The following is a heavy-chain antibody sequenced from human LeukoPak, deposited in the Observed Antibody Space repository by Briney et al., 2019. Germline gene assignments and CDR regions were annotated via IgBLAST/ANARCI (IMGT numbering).Heavy chain of an antibody. CDR2: ISRDSGII. D-gene: IGHD3-10*01. CDR3: ARNYSPFDY. Sequence: PGGSLRLSCAASGFTLSIYSMNWVRQAPGKGLEWVSYISRDSGIIYYAEHVQGRFTISRDNAKNSLYRQMNSLRAEDTAAYYCARNYSPFDYWGQGTLVTVSS. CDR1: GFTLSIYS. V-gene: IGHV3-48*01. J-gene: IGHJ4*02.